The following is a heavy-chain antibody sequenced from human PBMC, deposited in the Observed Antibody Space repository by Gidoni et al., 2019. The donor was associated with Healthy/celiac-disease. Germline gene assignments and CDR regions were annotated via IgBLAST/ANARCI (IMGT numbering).Heavy chain of an antibody. J-gene: IGHJ4*02. D-gene: IGHD6-13*01. CDR1: GGSFSGYY. Sequence: QVQLQQWGAGLLKPSETLSLTCAVYGGSFSGYYWSWIRQPPGKGLEWIGEINHSGSTNYNPSLKSRVTISVDTSKNQFSLKLSSVTAADTAVYYCARGGPKFPIAAAGTIGYWGQGTLVTVSS. V-gene: IGHV4-34*01. CDR2: INHSGST. CDR3: ARGGPKFPIAAAGTIGY.